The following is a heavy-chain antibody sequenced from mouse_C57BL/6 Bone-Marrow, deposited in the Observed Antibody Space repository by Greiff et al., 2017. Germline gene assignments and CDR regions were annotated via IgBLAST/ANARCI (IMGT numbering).Heavy chain of an antibody. CDR2: INPNNGGT. V-gene: IGHV1-18*01. CDR1: GYTFTDYN. CDR3: ARGHYYGSSPL. J-gene: IGHJ4*01. D-gene: IGHD1-1*01. Sequence: VQLQQSGPELVKPGASVKIPCKASGYTFTDYNMDWVKQSHGKSLEWIGDINPNNGGTIYNQKFKGKATLTVDKSSSTANMELRSLTSEDTAVYYCARGHYYGSSPLWGQGTSVTVSS.